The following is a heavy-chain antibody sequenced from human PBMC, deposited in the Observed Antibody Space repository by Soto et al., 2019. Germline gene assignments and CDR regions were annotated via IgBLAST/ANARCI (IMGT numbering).Heavy chain of an antibody. V-gene: IGHV1-24*01. CDR1: GYTLTELS. D-gene: IGHD2-21*02. J-gene: IGHJ4*02. CDR3: ATGLCGGDCFRFDY. CDR2: FDPEDGET. Sequence: ASVKFSCKVSGYTLTELSMHWVRQAPGEGLEWMGYFDPEDGETTYAQKFRGRVTMTEDTSTDTAYMEVSSLRSEDTAVYYCATGLCGGDCFRFDYWGQGTLVTVSS.